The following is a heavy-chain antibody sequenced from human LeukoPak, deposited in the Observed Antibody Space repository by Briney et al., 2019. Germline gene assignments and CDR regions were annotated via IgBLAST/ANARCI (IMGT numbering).Heavy chain of an antibody. CDR2: IYHGGNT. CDR1: GGSISSSHW. D-gene: IGHD2-2*01. V-gene: IGHV4-4*02. J-gene: IGHJ4*02. Sequence: SETLSLTCAVSGGSISSSHWWSWVRQPPEKGLEWIGEIYHGGNTHYNPSLKSRVTLSVDNAKNQFSLKLSSVTAADTAVYYCARVHCSTSNCFFFDYWGQGPRSPSPQ. CDR3: ARVHCSTSNCFFFDY.